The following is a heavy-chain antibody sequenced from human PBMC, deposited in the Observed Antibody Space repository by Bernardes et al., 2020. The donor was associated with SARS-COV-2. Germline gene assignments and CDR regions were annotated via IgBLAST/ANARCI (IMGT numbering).Heavy chain of an antibody. D-gene: IGHD2-15*01. CDR1: GYTFTDYS. V-gene: IGHV1-18*01. J-gene: IGHJ4*02. Sequence: AAVKVSCKASGYTFTDYSISWVRQAPGQGLEWMGWISTYHGNTTYAQKLQGRVTVTTDTSTTTAFMELRSLTSDDTAVYYCARGRLGGDFWGQGTLVTVSS. CDR2: ISTYHGNT. CDR3: ARGRLGGDF.